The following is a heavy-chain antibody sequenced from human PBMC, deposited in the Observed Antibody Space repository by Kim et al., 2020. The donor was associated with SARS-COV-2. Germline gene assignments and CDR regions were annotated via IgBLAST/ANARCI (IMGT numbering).Heavy chain of an antibody. CDR1: GGSISSYY. J-gene: IGHJ6*03. D-gene: IGHD3-22*01. V-gene: IGHV4-59*08. Sequence: SETLSLTCTVSGGSISSYYWSWIRQPPGKGLEWIGYIYYSGSTNYNPSLKSRVTISVDTSKNQFSLKLSSVTAADTAVYYCARTCVKDNYDSSGYRYYYYYYYMDVWGKGTTVTVSS. CDR3: ARTCVKDNYDSSGYRYYYYYYYMDV. CDR2: IYYSGST.